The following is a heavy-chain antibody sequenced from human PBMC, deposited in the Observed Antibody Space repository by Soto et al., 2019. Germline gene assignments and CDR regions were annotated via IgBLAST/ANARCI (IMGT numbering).Heavy chain of an antibody. D-gene: IGHD3-3*01. CDR2: TTYDGGIK. Sequence: PGGSLRLSCAASGFSFSSYGMEWVRRGPGKGLEWVAATTYDGGIKHYVDSVKGRFTISRDNSKNTLYLQMNSLRVEDTATYYCAGALENPYFYYGLKVWGQGSTVTVSS. CDR3: AGALENPYFYYGLKV. CDR1: GFSFSSYG. V-gene: IGHV3-30*03. J-gene: IGHJ6*02.